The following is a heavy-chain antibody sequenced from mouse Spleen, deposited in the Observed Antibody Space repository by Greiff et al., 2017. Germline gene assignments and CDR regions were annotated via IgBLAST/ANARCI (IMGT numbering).Heavy chain of an antibody. Sequence: EVQLVESGGDLVKPGGSLKLSCAASGFTFSSYGMSWVRQTPDKRLEWVAAISNGGSYTYYPDSVKGRFTISRDNAKNTLYLQMSSLKSEDTAMYYCARHELAFDYWGQGTTLTVSS. CDR1: GFTFSSYG. D-gene: IGHD4-1*01. V-gene: IGHV5-6*01. CDR3: ARHELAFDY. CDR2: ISNGGSYT. J-gene: IGHJ2*01.